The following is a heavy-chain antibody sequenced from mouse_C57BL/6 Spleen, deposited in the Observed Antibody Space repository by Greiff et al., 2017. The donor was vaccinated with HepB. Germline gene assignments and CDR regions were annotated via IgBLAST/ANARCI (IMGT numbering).Heavy chain of an antibody. CDR3: ARGGDYDGL. CDR2: INPNNGGT. CDR1: GYTFTDYY. Sequence: EVQLQQSGPELVKPGASVKISCKASGYTFTDYYMNWVKQSHGKSLEWIGDINPNNGGTSYNQKFKGKATLTVDKSSSTAYMELRSLTSEDSAVYYCARGGDYDGLWGQGTTLTVSS. V-gene: IGHV1-26*01. J-gene: IGHJ2*01. D-gene: IGHD2-4*01.